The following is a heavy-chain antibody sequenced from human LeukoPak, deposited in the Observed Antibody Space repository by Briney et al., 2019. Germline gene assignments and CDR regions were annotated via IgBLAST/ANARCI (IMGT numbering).Heavy chain of an antibody. J-gene: IGHJ5*02. CDR2: ISGGGGST. Sequence: PGRSLRLSCAASGFTFTSYSMNWVRQAPGKGLEWVSTISGGGGSTYYADSVKGRFTISRDNAQNSMYLQMNSLRAEDTAVYYCARDKLWGFDPWGQGTLVTVSS. V-gene: IGHV3-23*01. CDR1: GFTFTSYS. D-gene: IGHD2-21*01. CDR3: ARDKLWGFDP.